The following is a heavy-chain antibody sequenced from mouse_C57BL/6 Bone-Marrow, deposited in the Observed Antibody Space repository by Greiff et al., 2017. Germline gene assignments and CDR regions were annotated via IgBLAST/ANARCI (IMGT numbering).Heavy chain of an antibody. Sequence: QVQLQQSGAELVKPGASVKLSCKASGYTFTSYWMHWVKQRPGQGLEWIGMIHPNSGSTNYNEKFKSQATLTVDKSSSTAYMQLSSLTSEDSAVYYCASIYDGDGYFDYWGQGTTLTVSS. D-gene: IGHD2-3*01. CDR1: GYTFTSYW. CDR2: IHPNSGST. V-gene: IGHV1-64*01. J-gene: IGHJ2*01. CDR3: ASIYDGDGYFDY.